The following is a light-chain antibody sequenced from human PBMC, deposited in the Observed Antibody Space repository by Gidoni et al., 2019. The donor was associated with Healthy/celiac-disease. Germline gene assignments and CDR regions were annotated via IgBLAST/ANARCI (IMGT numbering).Light chain of an antibody. J-gene: IGKJ1*01. V-gene: IGKV3-20*01. CDR2: GAS. Sequence: EIVLTQSPGTLSLSPGERATLSCRASQSVSSSYLAWYQQKPGQAPRLLIYGASSRATGIPDRFSGSGSGTDFTLTISRLEPEDFAVYYCQQSGSSPFLTFGQGTKVEIK. CDR3: QQSGSSPFLT. CDR1: QSVSSSY.